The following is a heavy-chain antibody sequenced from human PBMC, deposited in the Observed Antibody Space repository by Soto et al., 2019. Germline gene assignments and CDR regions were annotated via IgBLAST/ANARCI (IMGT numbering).Heavy chain of an antibody. CDR2: INPNSGGT. CDR3: ARFGFVVQQLTYFYT. V-gene: IGHV1-2*04. D-gene: IGHD6-13*01. CDR1: GYAFTGYY. Sequence: ASVKVSCKASGYAFTGYYMHWVRQAPGQGPEWMGWINPNSGGTNYAQKFQGWVTMTRDTSISTAYMELSRLRSDDTAVYYCARFGFVVQQLTYFYTWGQETLLTVSS. J-gene: IGHJ4*02.